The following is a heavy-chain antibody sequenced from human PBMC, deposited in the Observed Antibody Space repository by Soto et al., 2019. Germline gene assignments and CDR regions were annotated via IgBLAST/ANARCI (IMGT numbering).Heavy chain of an antibody. D-gene: IGHD1-26*01. V-gene: IGHV1-69*12. CDR3: ASQGATGYYYGMDV. CDR2: IIPIVGTA. J-gene: IGHJ6*02. Sequence: QVQLVQSGAEVKKPGSSVKVSCKASGGTFSSYAISWVRQAPGQGLEWMGGIIPIVGTANYAQKFQGRVTITADETTSTDYREVSSLRSEDTAVYYCASQGATGYYYGMDVWGQGTTVTVSS. CDR1: GGTFSSYA.